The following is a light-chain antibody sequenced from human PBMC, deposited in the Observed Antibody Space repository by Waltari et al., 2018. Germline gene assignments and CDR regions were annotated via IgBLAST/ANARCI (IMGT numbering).Light chain of an antibody. CDR1: QSVCRT. CDR2: DSS. V-gene: IGKV3-20*01. CDR3: QMYVRLPVT. Sequence: IVLMQSPGTLALSPGERATRSCRASQSVCRTLAGYQQKPGQAPRLLIYDSSSRATGISDKFSGSGSVTDFSLTISRVEPEDFAVYFCQMYVRLPVTFGQGTKVEVK. J-gene: IGKJ1*01.